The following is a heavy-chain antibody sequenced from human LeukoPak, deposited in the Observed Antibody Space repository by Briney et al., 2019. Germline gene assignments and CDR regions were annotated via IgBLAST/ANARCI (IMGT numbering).Heavy chain of an antibody. CDR3: ARVGSVTNFGVVSYYFEY. D-gene: IGHD3-3*01. V-gene: IGHV5-51*01. CDR2: IYPVDADS. CDR1: GYCFDYYC. Sequence: GEPLKISCRASGYCFDYYCIAWVRQMPGKGLEWRGIIYPVDADSTYSPSFQGRGTISVDKSINTAYLQWSSLKASNTAIYYCARVGSVTNFGVVSYYFEYWGRGTLVSVSS. J-gene: IGHJ4*02.